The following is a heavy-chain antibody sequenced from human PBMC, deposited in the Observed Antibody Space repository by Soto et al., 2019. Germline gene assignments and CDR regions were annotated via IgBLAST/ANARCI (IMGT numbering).Heavy chain of an antibody. CDR2: IIPIFGTA. CDR3: AHRIPTGGFGELSLYYYYGMDV. V-gene: IGHV1-69*01. J-gene: IGHJ6*02. CDR1: GGTFSSYA. Sequence: QVQLVQSGAEVKKPGSSVKVSCKASGGTFSSYAISWVRQAPGQGLEWMGGIIPIFGTANYAQKFQGRVTITADESTSTAYMELSSLRSEDTAVYYCAHRIPTGGFGELSLYYYYGMDVWGQGTTVTVSS. D-gene: IGHD3-10*01.